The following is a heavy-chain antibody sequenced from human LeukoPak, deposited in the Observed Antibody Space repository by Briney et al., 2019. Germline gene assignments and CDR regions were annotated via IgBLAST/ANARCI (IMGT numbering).Heavy chain of an antibody. CDR2: IYHSGST. Sequence: PSETLSLTCAVSGGSISSSNWWSWVRQPPGKGLEWIGEIYHSGSTNYNPSLESRVTISVDASKNQFSLKLSSVTAADTAVYYCARVRGGRWLTTPDAFDIWGQGTMVTVSS. CDR1: GGSISSSNW. D-gene: IGHD5-24*01. CDR3: ARVRGGRWLTTPDAFDI. V-gene: IGHV4-4*02. J-gene: IGHJ3*02.